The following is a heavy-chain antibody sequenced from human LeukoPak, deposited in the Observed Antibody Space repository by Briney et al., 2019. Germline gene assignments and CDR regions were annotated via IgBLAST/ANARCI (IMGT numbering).Heavy chain of an antibody. V-gene: IGHV3-74*01. D-gene: IGHD6-6*01. CDR2: ISSDGTNT. CDR3: AREGQEYSHPFDY. Sequence: GGSLRLSCAASGFTFSTYWMHWVRQAPGTGLVWVSRISSDGTNTYYADSVKGRFSISRDNAKNTLYLQMNSLRAEDTAVYYCAREGQEYSHPFDYWGQGTLVTVSS. J-gene: IGHJ4*02. CDR1: GFTFSTYW.